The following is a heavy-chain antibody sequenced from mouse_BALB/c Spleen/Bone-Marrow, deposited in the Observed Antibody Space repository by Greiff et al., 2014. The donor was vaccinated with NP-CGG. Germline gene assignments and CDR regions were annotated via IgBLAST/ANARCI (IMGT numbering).Heavy chain of an antibody. Sequence: QLQQSGAELVKPGASVKLSCKASGYTFTSYYMYWVKQRPGQGLEWFGEINPSNGGTNFNEKFKNKATLTVDKSSSTAYMQLSSLTSEDSAVYYCSRGRRDALDYWGQGTSVTVSS. V-gene: IGHV1S81*02. CDR1: GYTFTSYY. CDR2: INPSNGGT. J-gene: IGHJ4*01. CDR3: SRGRRDALDY.